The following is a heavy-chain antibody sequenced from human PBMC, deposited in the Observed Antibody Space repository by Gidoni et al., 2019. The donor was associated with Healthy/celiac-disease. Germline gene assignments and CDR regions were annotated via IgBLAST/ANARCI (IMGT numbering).Heavy chain of an antibody. CDR3: ARGYYDSSGYYVLGY. CDR2: INPSGGST. J-gene: IGHJ4*02. CDR1: GYTFTSYY. V-gene: IGHV1-46*01. Sequence: QVQLVQSGAEVKKPGASVKVSCKASGYTFTSYYLPWVRQAPGQGLEWMGIINPSGGSTSYAQKFQGRVTMTRDTSTSTVYMELSSLRSEDTAVYYCARGYYDSSGYYVLGYWGQGTLVTVSS. D-gene: IGHD3-22*01.